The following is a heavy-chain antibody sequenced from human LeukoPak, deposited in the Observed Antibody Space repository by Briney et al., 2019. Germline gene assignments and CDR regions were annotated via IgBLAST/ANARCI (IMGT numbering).Heavy chain of an antibody. CDR3: ARDDVAVAGTDY. CDR2: IYSGGST. Sequence: GGSLRLSCAASGFTVSSNYMTWVRQAPGKGLEWVSVIYSGGSTYYADSVKGRFTISRDNSKNALYLQMNSLRAEDTAVYYCARDDVAVAGTDYWGQGTLVTVSS. J-gene: IGHJ4*02. CDR1: GFTVSSNY. D-gene: IGHD6-19*01. V-gene: IGHV3-53*01.